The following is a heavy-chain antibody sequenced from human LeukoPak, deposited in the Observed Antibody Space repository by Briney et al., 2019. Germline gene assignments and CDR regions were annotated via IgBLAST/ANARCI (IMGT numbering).Heavy chain of an antibody. D-gene: IGHD1-26*01. CDR1: GGSISSYY. Sequence: SETLSLTCTVSGGSISSYYWSWIRQPPGKGLEWIGYIYYSGSTNYNPSLKSRVTISVDTSKNQFSLKLSSVTAADTAVYYCARARVGATPAFDYWGQGTLVTVSS. CDR2: IYYSGST. V-gene: IGHV4-59*01. J-gene: IGHJ4*02. CDR3: ARARVGATPAFDY.